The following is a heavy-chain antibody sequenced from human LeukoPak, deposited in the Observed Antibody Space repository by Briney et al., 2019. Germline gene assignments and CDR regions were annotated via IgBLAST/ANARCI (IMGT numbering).Heavy chain of an antibody. D-gene: IGHD3-3*01. CDR2: TYPGDSDT. CDR1: GYSFTSYW. V-gene: IGHV5-51*01. J-gene: IGHJ4*02. CDR3: ARLHYDFWSGSTYYFDY. Sequence: GESLKISCKGSGYSFTSYWIGWVRQMPGKGLEWMGITYPGDSDTRYSPSFQGQVTISADKSISTAYLQWSSLKASDTAMYYCARLHYDFWSGSTYYFDYWGQGTLVTVSS.